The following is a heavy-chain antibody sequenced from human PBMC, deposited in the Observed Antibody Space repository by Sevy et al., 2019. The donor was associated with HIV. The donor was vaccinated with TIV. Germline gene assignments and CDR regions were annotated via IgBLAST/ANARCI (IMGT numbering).Heavy chain of an antibody. V-gene: IGHV3-7*01. D-gene: IGHD6-6*01. J-gene: IGHJ4*02. CDR1: GFTFRIYW. CDR2: IRQDAGEK. Sequence: GGSLRLSCAASGFTFRIYWMSWVRQAPGKGLEWVAHIRQDAGEKYHVDSVKGRFTTSGDNANSSLYLQMNSLRAEDTAVYYCARYIAARPRGYYFDYWGQGTLVTVSS. CDR3: ARYIAARPRGYYFDY.